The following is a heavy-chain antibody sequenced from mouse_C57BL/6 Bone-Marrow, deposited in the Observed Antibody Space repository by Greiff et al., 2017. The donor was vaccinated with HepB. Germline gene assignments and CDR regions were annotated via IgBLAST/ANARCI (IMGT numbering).Heavy chain of an antibody. CDR3: ATLRRRTWYFDV. Sequence: QVQLQQPGAELVKPGASVKMSCKASGYTFTSYWITWVKQRPGQGLEWIGDIYPGSGSTNYNEKFKSKATLPVDTSSSTAYMQRSSLTSEDSAVHYCATLRRRTWYFDVWGAGTTVTVSS. CDR1: GYTFTSYW. V-gene: IGHV1-55*01. D-gene: IGHD2-4*01. J-gene: IGHJ1*01. CDR2: IYPGSGST.